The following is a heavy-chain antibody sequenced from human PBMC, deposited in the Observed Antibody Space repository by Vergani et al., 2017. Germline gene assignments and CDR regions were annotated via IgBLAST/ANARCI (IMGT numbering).Heavy chain of an antibody. D-gene: IGHD3-3*01. J-gene: IGHJ3*02. CDR3: AAPGSNFWSGYHAFDM. CDR1: GGSMETGGYY. V-gene: IGHV4-31*03. CDR2: VLYSGDT. Sequence: QLQLQESGPGLVKPSQTLSLNCSVSGGSMETGGYYWTWIRQVPGKGLEWIGHVLYSGDTDYNPSLKSRVTISLETSKRQFTLKLGSVTAADTAVYYCAAPGSNFWSGYHAFDMWGQGTMVTVSS.